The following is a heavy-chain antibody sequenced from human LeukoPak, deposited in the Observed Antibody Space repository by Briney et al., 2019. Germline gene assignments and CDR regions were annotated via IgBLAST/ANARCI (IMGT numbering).Heavy chain of an antibody. J-gene: IGHJ1*01. V-gene: IGHV3-23*01. CDR2: ISDSGDST. CDR1: GFTFSSYA. Sequence: GGSLRLSCAVSGFTFSSYAMSWVRQAPGRGLEWVSAISDSGDSTYYADSVKGRFTVSRDNSKNTLYLQMNSLRAEDTAVYYCANLIRPAAAYEYFHHWGQGTLVTVSS. CDR3: ANLIRPAAAYEYFHH. D-gene: IGHD6-13*01.